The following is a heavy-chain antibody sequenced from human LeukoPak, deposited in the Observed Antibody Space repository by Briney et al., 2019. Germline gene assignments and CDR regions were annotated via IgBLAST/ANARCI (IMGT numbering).Heavy chain of an antibody. Sequence: GGSLRLSCAASGFTFSSYGMHWVRQAPGKGLEWVAFIRYDGSNKYYADSVKGRFTISRDNAKNSLYLQMNSLRAEDAAVYYCATYSTRNAREFQSWGQGTLVTVSS. CDR3: ATYSTRNAREFQS. J-gene: IGHJ1*01. D-gene: IGHD4-11*01. CDR1: GFTFSSYG. CDR2: IRYDGSNK. V-gene: IGHV3-30*02.